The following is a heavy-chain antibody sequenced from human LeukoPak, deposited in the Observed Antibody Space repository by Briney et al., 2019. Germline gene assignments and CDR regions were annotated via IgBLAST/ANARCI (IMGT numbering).Heavy chain of an antibody. CDR2: IKTGGGT. CDR1: GFTVSSNS. Sequence: GGSLRLSCAASGFTVSSNSMNWVRQAPGKSLEWVSVIKTGGGTPHRDSVKGRFSVSRDSSKTVSLQMSNLRAEDTADYFCARGQEVFSSPWQWGPKKKYHYSSMDVWGQGTTVTVAS. J-gene: IGHJ6*02. V-gene: IGHV3-66*01. CDR3: ARGQEVFSSPWQWGPKKKYHYSSMDV. D-gene: IGHD2-2*01.